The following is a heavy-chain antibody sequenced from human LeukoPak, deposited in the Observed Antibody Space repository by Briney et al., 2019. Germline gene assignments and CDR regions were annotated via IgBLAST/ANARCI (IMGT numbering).Heavy chain of an antibody. CDR3: ARDRVPPTSGVFTYYMDV. V-gene: IGHV3-30*01. CDR2: ISYDGSKK. Sequence: GGSLRLSCAASGFTFSSNAIHWVRQAPGKGLEWVAVISYDGSKKFYADSVKGRFTISRDNSKNTLYLQMNSLRAEDTAVYSCARDRVPPTSGVFTYYMDVWGKGTTVIVSS. J-gene: IGHJ6*03. CDR1: GFTFSSNA. D-gene: IGHD3-10*01.